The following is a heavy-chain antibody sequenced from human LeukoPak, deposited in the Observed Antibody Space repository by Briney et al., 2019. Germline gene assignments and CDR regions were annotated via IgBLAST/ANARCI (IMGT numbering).Heavy chain of an antibody. D-gene: IGHD3-10*01. Sequence: ASVKGSCKTSGYSFTAFYIHWVRQAPGQGLEWMWGIHPRRGDTNYAQKFQGRVTMTRDTSISTAYLALSSLRSDDTAVYYCARDGDYGTGSYYRGCIDSWGQGTPVTVSP. CDR3: ARDGDYGTGSYYRGCIDS. CDR2: IHPRRGDT. CDR1: GYSFTAFY. J-gene: IGHJ4*02. V-gene: IGHV1-2*02.